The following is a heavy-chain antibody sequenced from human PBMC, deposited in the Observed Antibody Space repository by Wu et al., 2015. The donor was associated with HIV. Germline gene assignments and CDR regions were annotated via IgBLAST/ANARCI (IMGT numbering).Heavy chain of an antibody. CDR2: MNPRTGNT. Sequence: QVQLVQSGAEVKKPGSSVKVSCRASGNTFRNHAVTWVRQAPGQGLEWMGWMNPRTGNTGYAQKFQGRVTMTRDTSISTANMELSSLRSEDTAVYYCARQRAYTSGWYILDYWGQGTLVTVSS. D-gene: IGHD6-19*01. V-gene: IGHV1-8*02. CDR1: GNTFRNHA. CDR3: ARQRAYTSGWYILDY. J-gene: IGHJ4*02.